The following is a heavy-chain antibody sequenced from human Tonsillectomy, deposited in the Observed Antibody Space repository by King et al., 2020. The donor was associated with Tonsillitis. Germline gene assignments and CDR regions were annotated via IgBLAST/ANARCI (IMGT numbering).Heavy chain of an antibody. Sequence: QLVESGGGVVQPGGSLRLSCAASGFTFSDYGMHWVRQLPGKGLEWVAFIRFDGSNEYYRDSVKGRFTVSRDNFKNTVYLQMESLRPEDTAVYYCAKDPHNPWGRFYDPWGQGTLGTVSS. D-gene: IGHD3-16*01. CDR3: AKDPHNPWGRFYDP. J-gene: IGHJ5*02. V-gene: IGHV3-30*02. CDR1: GFTFSDYG. CDR2: IRFDGSNE.